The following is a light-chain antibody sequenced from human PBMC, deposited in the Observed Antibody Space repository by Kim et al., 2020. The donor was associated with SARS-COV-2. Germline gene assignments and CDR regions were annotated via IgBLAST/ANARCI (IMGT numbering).Light chain of an antibody. J-gene: IGKJ1*01. V-gene: IGKV1-12*01. CDR3: QQANSFPPFT. CDR1: QNINTW. Sequence: ASVGDRVTITCRASQNINTWLAWYQQKPGKAPKLLIYAASSLQSGVPSRFSGSGSGTAFTLTIARLQPDDSATYYCQQANSFPPFTFGQGTKVDIK. CDR2: AAS.